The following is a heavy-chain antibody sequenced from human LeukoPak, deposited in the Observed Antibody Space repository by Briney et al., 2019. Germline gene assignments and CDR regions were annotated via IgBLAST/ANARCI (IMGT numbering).Heavy chain of an antibody. J-gene: IGHJ6*02. V-gene: IGHV1-2*06. Sequence: ASVKVSCKASGYTFTDYYMHWVRQAPGQGLEWMGRINPNSGGTNYAQKFQGRVTMTRDTSISTAYMELSRLRSDDTAVYYCALGYYYYYGMDVWGQGTTVTVSS. CDR3: ALGYYYYYGMDV. CDR1: GYTFTDYY. CDR2: INPNSGGT.